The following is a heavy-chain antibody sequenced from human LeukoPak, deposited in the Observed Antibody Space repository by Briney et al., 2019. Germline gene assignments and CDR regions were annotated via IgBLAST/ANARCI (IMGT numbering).Heavy chain of an antibody. CDR1: GGSISSYY. CDR2: IFYSGDT. D-gene: IGHD4-23*01. CDR3: ARRSISGNSWDYFDY. Sequence: PSETLSPTCTVSGGSISSYYWSWIRQPPGRGLEWIGSIFYSGDTYYNASLKSRVTISVDTSKNQFSLKLSSVTAADTAVYYCARRSISGNSWDYFDYWGQGTLVTVSS. J-gene: IGHJ4*02. V-gene: IGHV4-59*08.